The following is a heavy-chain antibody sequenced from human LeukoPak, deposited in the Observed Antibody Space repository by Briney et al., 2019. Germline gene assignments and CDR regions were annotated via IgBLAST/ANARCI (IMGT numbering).Heavy chain of an antibody. D-gene: IGHD3-22*01. J-gene: IGHJ4*02. CDR1: GFTFSGYG. V-gene: IGHV3-66*01. Sequence: GTSLRLSCVASGFTFSGYGMDWVRQAPGKGLEWVSIIYTIGGKYYADSVKGRFTISRDNSKHTLYLQMNSLRGEDTAVYYCARTYDSSGYYYAFDYWGQGTLVTVSS. CDR2: IYTIGGK. CDR3: ARTYDSSGYYYAFDY.